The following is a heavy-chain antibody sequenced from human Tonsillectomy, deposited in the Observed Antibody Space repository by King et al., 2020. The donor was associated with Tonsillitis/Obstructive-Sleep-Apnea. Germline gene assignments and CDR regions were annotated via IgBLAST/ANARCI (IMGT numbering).Heavy chain of an antibody. V-gene: IGHV3-21*01. CDR1: GFTFSSYN. CDR3: ARDWGGVGATSYYYYGMDV. CDR2: ISSSSSYI. Sequence: EVQLVESGGGLVKPGGSLRLSCAASGFTFSSYNINWVRPAPGKGLEWVSSISSSSSYIYYADSIKGRFTISRDNAKNSLYLQMNSLRAEDTAVYYCARDWGGVGATSYYYYGMDVWGQGTTVTVSS. D-gene: IGHD1-26*01. J-gene: IGHJ6*02.